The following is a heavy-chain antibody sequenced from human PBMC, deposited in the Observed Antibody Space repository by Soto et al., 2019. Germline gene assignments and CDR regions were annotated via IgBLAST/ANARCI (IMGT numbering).Heavy chain of an antibody. CDR1: GYTFTSYG. V-gene: IGHV1-18*01. D-gene: IGHD4-17*01. J-gene: IGHJ4*02. Sequence: QVRLVQSGAEVKKPGASVKVSCKASGYTFTSYGISWVRQAPGQGLEWMGWISAYSGNTNYAQKLQGRVTMTTDTSTSTAYMDLRSLRADDPAVYYCASKNDYGDFDYWGQGTLVTVSS. CDR2: ISAYSGNT. CDR3: ASKNDYGDFDY.